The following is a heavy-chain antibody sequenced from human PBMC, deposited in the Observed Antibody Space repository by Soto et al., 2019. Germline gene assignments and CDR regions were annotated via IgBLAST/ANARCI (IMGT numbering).Heavy chain of an antibody. CDR2: IIPILGIA. D-gene: IGHD3-10*01. CDR1: GGTFSSYT. CDR3: ARGGPMVRGVIAPCYYGMDV. Sequence: QVQLVQSGAEVKKPGSSVKVSCKASGGTFSSYTISWVRQAPGQGLEWMGRIIPILGIANYAQKFQGRVTITADKSTSTAYMELSSLRSEDTAVYYCARGGPMVRGVIAPCYYGMDVWGQGTTVTVSS. V-gene: IGHV1-69*02. J-gene: IGHJ6*02.